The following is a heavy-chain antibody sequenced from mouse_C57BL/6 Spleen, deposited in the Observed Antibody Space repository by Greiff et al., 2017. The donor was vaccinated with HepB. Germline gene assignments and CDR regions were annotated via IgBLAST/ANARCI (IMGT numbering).Heavy chain of an antibody. Sequence: QVQLKESGAELARPGASVKLSCKASGYTFTSYGISWVKQRTGQGLEWIGEIYPRSGNTYYNEKFKGKATLTADKSSSTAYMELRSLTSEDSAVYFCARSDYDGGWYFDVWGTGTTVTVSS. CDR1: GYTFTSYG. CDR2: IYPRSGNT. D-gene: IGHD2-4*01. J-gene: IGHJ1*03. V-gene: IGHV1-81*01. CDR3: ARSDYDGGWYFDV.